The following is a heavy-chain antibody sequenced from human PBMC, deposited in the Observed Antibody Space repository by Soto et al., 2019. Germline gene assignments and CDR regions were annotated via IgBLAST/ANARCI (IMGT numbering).Heavy chain of an antibody. CDR3: ANGYSNYRDY. V-gene: IGHV3-23*01. J-gene: IGHJ4*02. D-gene: IGHD4-4*01. Sequence: GGSLRLSCAASGFTFSSYAMSWVRQAPGKGLEWVSAISGSGDSTYYADSVKGRFTISRDNSKNTLYLQMNSLRAEDTAVYYCANGYSNYRDYWGQGTLVTVSS. CDR1: GFTFSSYA. CDR2: ISGSGDST.